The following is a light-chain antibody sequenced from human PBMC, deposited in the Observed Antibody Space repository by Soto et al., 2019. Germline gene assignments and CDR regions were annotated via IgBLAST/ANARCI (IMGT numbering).Light chain of an antibody. J-gene: IGKJ2*01. CDR1: QSVSSSY. CDR2: GAS. Sequence: EIVLTQSPGTLSLSPGERATLSCRASQSVSSSYLAWYQQKPVQAPRLLIYGASSRATGIPDRFSVSGSGTDFTLNISRLEPEDFAVYYCQQYGSSPPYTFGQGTKLEIK. CDR3: QQYGSSPPYT. V-gene: IGKV3-20*01.